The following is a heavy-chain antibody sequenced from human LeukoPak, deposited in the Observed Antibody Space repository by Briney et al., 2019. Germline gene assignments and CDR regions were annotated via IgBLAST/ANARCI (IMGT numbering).Heavy chain of an antibody. CDR3: ARGGMGAFDI. Sequence: SETLSLTCSVSGGSISSHYWSSIRQPPGKGLEWIGYIYYSGSTNYSPSLKSRVTISIDTSKIQFSLKLSSVTAADTAVYYCARGGMGAFDIWGQGTMVTVSS. CDR1: GGSISSHY. V-gene: IGHV4-59*11. J-gene: IGHJ3*02. CDR2: IYYSGST.